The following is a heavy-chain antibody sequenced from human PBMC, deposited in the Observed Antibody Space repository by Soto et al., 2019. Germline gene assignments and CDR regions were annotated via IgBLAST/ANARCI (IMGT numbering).Heavy chain of an antibody. J-gene: IGHJ5*02. CDR1: GYSFTSYW. D-gene: IGHD2-2*01. CDR2: IYPGDSDT. V-gene: IGHV5-51*01. Sequence: RGESLKISCKGSGYSFTSYWIGWVRQMPGKGLEWMGIIYPGDSDTRYSPSFQGQVTISADKSISTAYLQWSSLKASDTAMYYCARASVYCISTSCYAGWFDPWGQGTPVTVSS. CDR3: ARASVYCISTSCYAGWFDP.